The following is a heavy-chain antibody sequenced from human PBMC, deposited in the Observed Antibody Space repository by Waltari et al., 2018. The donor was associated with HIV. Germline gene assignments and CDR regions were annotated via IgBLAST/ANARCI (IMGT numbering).Heavy chain of an antibody. CDR1: GYIFSNYY. CDR3: AREPTGGKMDH. J-gene: IGHJ4*02. D-gene: IGHD2-15*01. V-gene: IGHV1-46*01. CDR2: INLSGGTS. Sequence: QVQLVQSGAEVKKPGASVKLSCKASGYIFSNYYMHWVRQAPGQGLEWMGIINLSGGTSTYAQRFQGRVTMTRDTSTSTVYMEVSSLRSEDTAVYYCAREPTGGKMDHWGQGTLVTVSS.